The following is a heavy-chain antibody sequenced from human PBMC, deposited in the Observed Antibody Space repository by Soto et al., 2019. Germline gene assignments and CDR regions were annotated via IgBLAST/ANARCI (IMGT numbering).Heavy chain of an antibody. CDR1: GFTFNIYA. D-gene: IGHD1-20*01. CDR3: AAVHNTSRSFDY. J-gene: IGHJ4*02. V-gene: IGHV3-23*01. Sequence: GGSLRLSCAASGFTFNIYAMTWVRQAPGKGLEWVSTTGATGRTTYYADSVKGRFTVSRDNSKNTLDLQMSNLRAEDTAVYYCAAVHNTSRSFDYWGQGALVTVSS. CDR2: TGATGRTT.